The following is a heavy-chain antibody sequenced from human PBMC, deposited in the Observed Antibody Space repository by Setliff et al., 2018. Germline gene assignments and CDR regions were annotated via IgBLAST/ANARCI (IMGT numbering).Heavy chain of an antibody. J-gene: IGHJ4*02. Sequence: GGSLRLSCAASGFTFSTYRMHWVRQAPGKGLEWVAVIWDDGGNKYHADSVKGRFTISRDNSKNTLYLQMNSLRPEDTAVYYCARTCSGSGCYAGLESWGQGSLVTVSS. D-gene: IGHD2-15*01. CDR1: GFTFSTYR. CDR2: IWDDGGNK. CDR3: ARTCSGSGCYAGLES. V-gene: IGHV3-33*08.